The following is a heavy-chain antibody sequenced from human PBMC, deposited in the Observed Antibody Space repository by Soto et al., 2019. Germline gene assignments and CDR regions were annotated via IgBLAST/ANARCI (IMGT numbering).Heavy chain of an antibody. J-gene: IGHJ5*02. CDR2: IYYSGST. Sequence: SETLSLTCTVSGGSISSGGYYWSWIRQHPGKGLEWIGYIYYSGSTYYNPSLKSRVTISVDTSKNQFSLKLSSVTAADTAVYYCARDNTDNWFDPWGQGTLVTVSS. V-gene: IGHV4-31*03. CDR3: ARDNTDNWFDP. CDR1: GGSISSGGYY.